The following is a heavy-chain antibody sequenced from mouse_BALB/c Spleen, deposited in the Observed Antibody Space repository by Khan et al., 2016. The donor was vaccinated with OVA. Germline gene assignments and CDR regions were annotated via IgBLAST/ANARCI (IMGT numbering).Heavy chain of an antibody. CDR3: AREGTRAWFAY. Sequence: QVQLKESGAELARPGASVKMSCKASGYTFTSYTMHWVKQRPGQGLEWIGYINPSSGYTNYNQKFKDKATLTADKSSSTAYMQLSSLTAEDSSVYYCAREGTRAWFAYWGQGTLVTVSA. V-gene: IGHV1-4*01. D-gene: IGHD3-3*01. CDR2: INPSSGYT. J-gene: IGHJ3*01. CDR1: GYTFTSYT.